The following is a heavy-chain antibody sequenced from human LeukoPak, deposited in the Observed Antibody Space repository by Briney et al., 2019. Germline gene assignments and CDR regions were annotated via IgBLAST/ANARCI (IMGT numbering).Heavy chain of an antibody. CDR3: AREVGGWFDP. CDR2: MNPNSGNT. V-gene: IGHV1-8*02. D-gene: IGHD3-16*01. Sequence: ASVKVSCKASGYTFTSYDINWVRQATGQGLEWMGWMNPNSGNTGYAQNFRGRVTMTRNTSISTAYMELTSLRSEDTAVYYCAREVGGWFDPWGQGTLVTVSS. CDR1: GYTFTSYD. J-gene: IGHJ5*02.